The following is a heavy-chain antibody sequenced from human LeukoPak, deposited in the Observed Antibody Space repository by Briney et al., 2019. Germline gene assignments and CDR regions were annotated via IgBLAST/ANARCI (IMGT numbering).Heavy chain of an antibody. V-gene: IGHV1-18*01. J-gene: IGHJ5*02. Sequence: EASVTVSCTASGYIFTNYHITWVRQAPGQGGEWMGWISGYNGNTKYAQKLQGRVTMTTDTSTSTAYMELRSLRSDDTSVYYCARVSPHRRLSYDYQNWFDTWGQGTLVTVSS. D-gene: IGHD5-18*01. CDR3: ARVSPHRRLSYDYQNWFDT. CDR2: ISGYNGNT. CDR1: GYIFTNYH.